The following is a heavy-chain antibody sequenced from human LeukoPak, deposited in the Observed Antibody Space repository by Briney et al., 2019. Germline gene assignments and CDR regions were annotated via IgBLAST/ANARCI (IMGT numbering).Heavy chain of an antibody. CDR3: AREGVAGTGLDY. CDR2: INPSGGT. J-gene: IGHJ4*02. Sequence: GASVKVSCKASGYTFSIYNMHWVRQAPGQGLEWMGIINPSGGTSYAQKLQGRITMTRDTSTSTLLMELSSLRSEDTAVYYCAREGVAGTGLDYWGQGTLVTVSS. V-gene: IGHV1-46*01. D-gene: IGHD6-13*01. CDR1: GYTFSIYN.